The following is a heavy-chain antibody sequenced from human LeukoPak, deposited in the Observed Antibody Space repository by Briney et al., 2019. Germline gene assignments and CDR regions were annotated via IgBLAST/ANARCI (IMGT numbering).Heavy chain of an antibody. J-gene: IGHJ4*02. CDR2: ISYDGSNK. CDR3: AKSLPGSYYNFDY. V-gene: IGHV3-30*04. D-gene: IGHD3-10*01. Sequence: GRSLRLSCAASGFTFSSYAMHWVRQAPGKGLEWVAVISYDGSNKYYADSVKGRFTISRDNSKNTLYLQMNSLRAEDTAIYYCAKSLPGSYYNFDYWGQGTLVTVSS. CDR1: GFTFSSYA.